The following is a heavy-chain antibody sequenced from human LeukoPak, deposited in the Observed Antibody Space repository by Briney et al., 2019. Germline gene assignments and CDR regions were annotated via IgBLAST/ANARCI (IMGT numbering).Heavy chain of an antibody. V-gene: IGHV3-7*01. D-gene: IGHD6-13*01. Sequence: PGGSLRLSCAASGFILSRYWMGWVRQAPGKGLEWVANVNQVGSEKYYVDSVKGRFTISRDNAKNSLYLEMNSLRAEDTAVYYCAIDNSAERGQQLANWGQGTQVTVSS. CDR3: AIDNSAERGQQLAN. CDR2: VNQVGSEK. J-gene: IGHJ4*02. CDR1: GFILSRYW.